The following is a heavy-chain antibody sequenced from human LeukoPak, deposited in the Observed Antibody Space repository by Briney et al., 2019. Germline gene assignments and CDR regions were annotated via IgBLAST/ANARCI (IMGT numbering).Heavy chain of an antibody. CDR3: ARVVAGTGGYFSYYYLDV. CDR2: ISSSGSSI. Sequence: GGSLRLSCATSGFTFSSSEMNWVRQAPGKGLEWVSCISSSGSSINYAESVKGRFTISRDNAKNSLYLQMSSLRAEDTAIYYCARVVAGTGGYFSYYYLDVWGKGTTVTVSS. V-gene: IGHV3-48*03. J-gene: IGHJ6*03. CDR1: GFTFSSSE. D-gene: IGHD3-10*01.